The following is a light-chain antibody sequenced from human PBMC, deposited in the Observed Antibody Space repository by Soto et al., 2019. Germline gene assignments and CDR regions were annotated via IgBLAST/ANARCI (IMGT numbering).Light chain of an antibody. CDR1: SSNIGSNY. CDR3: AACDDSLSGL. V-gene: IGLV1-47*01. J-gene: IGLJ2*01. Sequence: QSVLTQPPSASGTPGQRVTISCSGSSSNIGSNYVFWYQQFPGTAPKLLIYRNNQRPSGVPDRFSGSKSGTSASLAISGLRSEDEADYYCAACDDSLSGLFGGGTKLTVL. CDR2: RNN.